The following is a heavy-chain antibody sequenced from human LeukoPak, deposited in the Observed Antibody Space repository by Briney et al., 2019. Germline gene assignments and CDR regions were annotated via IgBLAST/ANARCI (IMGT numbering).Heavy chain of an antibody. J-gene: IGHJ5*02. CDR1: GLTVSNHW. D-gene: IGHD5-18*01. CDR3: ASLDTAKQPLANH. CDR2: IREERGQE. V-gene: IGHV3-7*03. Sequence: GGSLRLSCVASGLTVSNHWMSWVRQAPGKGLEWVANIREERGQEYYVDSVKGRFTISKNSAKNSLYLQMNTLRVEDTAMYYCASLDTAKQPLANHWGQGTLVTVSS.